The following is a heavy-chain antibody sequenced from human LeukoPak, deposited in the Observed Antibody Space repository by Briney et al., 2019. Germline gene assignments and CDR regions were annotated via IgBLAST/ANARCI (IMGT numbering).Heavy chain of an antibody. Sequence: SETLSLTCTVSGGSISSSSYYWGWIRQHPGKGLEWIGSIYYSGSTYYNPSLKSRVTISVDTSKNQFSLKLSSVTAADTAVYYCAREGALWDSSGCYWGQGTLVTVSS. J-gene: IGHJ4*02. V-gene: IGHV4-39*07. CDR1: GGSISSSSYY. CDR3: AREGALWDSSGCY. D-gene: IGHD6-19*01. CDR2: IYYSGST.